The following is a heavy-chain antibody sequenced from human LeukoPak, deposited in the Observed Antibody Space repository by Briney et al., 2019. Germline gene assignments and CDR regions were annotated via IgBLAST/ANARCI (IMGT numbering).Heavy chain of an antibody. CDR2: IYYSGST. J-gene: IGHJ6*02. CDR3: ARTTFARGMDV. D-gene: IGHD1-1*01. Sequence: SETLSLTCTVSGGSISSYYWSWIRQPPGKGLEWIGYIYYSGSTNYNPSLKSRVTISVDTSKNQFSLKLSSVTAADTAVYYCARTTFARGMDVRGQGTTVTVSS. V-gene: IGHV4-59*01. CDR1: GGSISSYY.